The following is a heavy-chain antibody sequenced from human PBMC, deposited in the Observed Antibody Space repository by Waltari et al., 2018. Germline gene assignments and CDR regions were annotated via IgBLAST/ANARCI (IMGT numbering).Heavy chain of an antibody. Sequence: QVQLVQSGAEVKKPGSSVKVSCKASGGTFSSYAISWVRQAPGQGLEWMGGIIPIFGTANYAQKFQGRVTITADESTSTAYMELSSLRSEDTAVYYSARGDQVVDYDFWSGYYTGFDYWGQGTLVTVSS. D-gene: IGHD3-3*01. CDR1: GGTFSSYA. CDR3: ARGDQVVDYDFWSGYYTGFDY. J-gene: IGHJ4*02. CDR2: IIPIFGTA. V-gene: IGHV1-69*13.